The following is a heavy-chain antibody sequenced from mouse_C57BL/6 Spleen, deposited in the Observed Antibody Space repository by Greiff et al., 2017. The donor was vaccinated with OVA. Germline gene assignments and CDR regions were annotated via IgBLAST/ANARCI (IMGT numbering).Heavy chain of an antibody. V-gene: IGHV5-9*01. J-gene: IGHJ3*01. CDR2: ISGGGGNT. CDR3: ARHGTGTGFAY. D-gene: IGHD4-1*01. Sequence: EVKLVESGGGLVKPGGSLKLSCAASGFTFSSYTMSWVRQTPEKRLEWVATISGGGGNTYYPDSVKGRFTISRDKAKNTLYLQMSSLRSEDTALYYCARHGTGTGFAYWGQGTLVTVSA. CDR1: GFTFSSYT.